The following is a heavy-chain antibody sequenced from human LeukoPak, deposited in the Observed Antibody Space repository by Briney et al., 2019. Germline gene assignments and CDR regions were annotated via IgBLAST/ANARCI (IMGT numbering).Heavy chain of an antibody. CDR2: IYTSGST. CDR3: ARETSYYDYVWGSWGPDY. D-gene: IGHD3-16*01. Sequence: SETLSLTCTVSGGSISSGSYYWSWIWQPAGKGLEWIGRIYTSGSTNYNPSLKSRVTISVDTSKNQFSLKLSSVTAADTAVYYCARETSYYDYVWGSWGPDYWGQGTLVTVSS. CDR1: GGSISSGSYY. V-gene: IGHV4-61*02. J-gene: IGHJ4*02.